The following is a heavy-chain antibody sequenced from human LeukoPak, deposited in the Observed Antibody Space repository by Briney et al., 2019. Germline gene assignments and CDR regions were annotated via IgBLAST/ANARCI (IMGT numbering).Heavy chain of an antibody. CDR2: ISSSSSYI. V-gene: IGHV3-21*01. D-gene: IGHD3-22*01. CDR3: ARGGRATYYDSSGYPLAGAFDI. J-gene: IGHJ3*02. Sequence: PGGSLRLSCAASGFTFSSYSMNWVRQAPGMGLEWVSSISSSSSYIYYADSVKGRFTISRDNAKNSLYLQMNSLRAEDTAVYYCARGGRATYYDSSGYPLAGAFDIWGQGTMVTVSS. CDR1: GFTFSSYS.